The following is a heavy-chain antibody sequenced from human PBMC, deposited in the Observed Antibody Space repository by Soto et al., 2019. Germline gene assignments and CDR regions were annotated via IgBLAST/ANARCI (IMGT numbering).Heavy chain of an antibody. CDR2: INAGNGNT. V-gene: IGHV1-3*01. J-gene: IGHJ5*02. CDR1: GYTFTSYA. D-gene: IGHD3-10*01. Sequence: QVQLVQSGAEVKKPGASVKVSCKASGYTFTSYAMHWVRQAPGQRLEWMGWINAGNGNTKYSQKFQGRVTITRDTSASTAYMELSSLRSEDTAVYYCAGDYGSGSYSPNWFDPWVQGTLVIVSS. CDR3: AGDYGSGSYSPNWFDP.